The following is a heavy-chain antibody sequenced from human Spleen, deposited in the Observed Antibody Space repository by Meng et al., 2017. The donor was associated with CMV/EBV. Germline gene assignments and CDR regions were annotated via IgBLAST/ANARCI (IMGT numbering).Heavy chain of an antibody. CDR3: TTIGYFYYYGMDV. J-gene: IGHJ6*02. CDR2: IKSKTDGGTT. V-gene: IGHV3-15*01. Sequence: GESLKISCAASGFTFSNAYMSWVRQAPGKGLEWVGRIKSKTDGGTTDYAAPVKGRFTISRDDSKNTLYLQVNSLKTEDTAVYYCTTIGYFYYYGMDVWGQGTTVTVSS. CDR1: GFTFSNAY. D-gene: IGHD3-22*01.